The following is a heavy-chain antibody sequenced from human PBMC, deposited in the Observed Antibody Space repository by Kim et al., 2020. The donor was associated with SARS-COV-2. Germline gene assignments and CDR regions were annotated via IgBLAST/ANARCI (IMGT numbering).Heavy chain of an antibody. CDR3: ARDYYYGSGSYYYYYGMDV. D-gene: IGHD3-10*01. J-gene: IGHJ6*02. V-gene: IGHV1-8*01. CDR1: GYTFTSYD. CDR2: MNPNSGNT. Sequence: ASVKVSCKASGYTFTSYDINWVRQATGQGLEWMGWMNPNSGNTGYAQKFQGRVTMTRNTSISTAYMELSSLRSEDTAVYYCARDYYYGSGSYYYYYGMDVWGQGTTVTVSS.